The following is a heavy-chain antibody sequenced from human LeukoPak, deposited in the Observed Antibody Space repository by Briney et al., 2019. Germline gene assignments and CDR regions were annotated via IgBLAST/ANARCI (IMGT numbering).Heavy chain of an antibody. V-gene: IGHV4-4*07. CDR2: IYTSGST. CDR3: AGGDSSSQADY. D-gene: IGHD6-6*01. CDR1: GGSISSYY. J-gene: IGHJ4*02. Sequence: SETLSLTCTVSGGSISSYYWSWIRQPPGKGLEWIGRIYTSGSTNYNPSLKSRVTISVDKSKNQFSLKLSSVTAADTAVYYCAGGDSSSQADYWGQGTLVTVSS.